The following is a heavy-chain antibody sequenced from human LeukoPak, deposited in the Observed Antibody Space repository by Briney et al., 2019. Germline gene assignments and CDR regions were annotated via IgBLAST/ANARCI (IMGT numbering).Heavy chain of an antibody. D-gene: IGHD3-22*01. V-gene: IGHV3-30-3*01. CDR3: ARDVEYYYDRGGYFDY. J-gene: IGHJ4*02. Sequence: GGSLRLSCAASGFTFSSYAMHWVRQAPGKGLEWVAVISYDGSNKYYADSVKGRFTISRDNSKNTLYLQMNSLRAEDTAVYYCARDVEYYYDRGGYFDYWGQGTLVTVSS. CDR2: ISYDGSNK. CDR1: GFTFSSYA.